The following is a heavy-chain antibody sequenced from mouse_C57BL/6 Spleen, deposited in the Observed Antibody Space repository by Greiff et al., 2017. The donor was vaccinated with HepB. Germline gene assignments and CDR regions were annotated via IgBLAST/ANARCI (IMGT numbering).Heavy chain of an antibody. CDR1: GYTFTDYF. CDR3: ARRRDGKGAMDY. CDR2: INPNNGGT. D-gene: IGHD2-1*01. V-gene: IGHV1-26*01. Sequence: EVQLQQSGPELVKPGASVKISCKASGYTFTDYFMNWVKQSHGKSLEWIGDINPNNGGTSYNQKFKGKATLTVDKSSSTAYMELRSLTSEDSAVYYCARRRDGKGAMDYWGQGTSVTVSS. J-gene: IGHJ4*01.